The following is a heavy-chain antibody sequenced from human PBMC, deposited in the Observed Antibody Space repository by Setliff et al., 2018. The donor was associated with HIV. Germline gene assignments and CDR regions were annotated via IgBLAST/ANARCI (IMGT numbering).Heavy chain of an antibody. CDR3: ALGYYNFWSGVLREEGFVP. Sequence: KSSETLSLTCTVSSDFVSGDDFYWSWIRQAPGRGLEWIGYVYYNGITHYNPSLKSRVTISVDTSQNQFSLKLSSVTAADTAVYYCALGYYNFWSGVLREEGFVPWGQGTLVTVSS. V-gene: IGHV4-30-4*01. CDR2: VYYNGIT. J-gene: IGHJ5*02. D-gene: IGHD3-3*01. CDR1: SDFVSGDDFY.